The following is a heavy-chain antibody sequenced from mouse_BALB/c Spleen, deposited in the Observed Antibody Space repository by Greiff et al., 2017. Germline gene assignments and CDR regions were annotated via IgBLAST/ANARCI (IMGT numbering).Heavy chain of an antibody. Sequence: QVQLKESGPGLVAPSQSLSITCTVSGFSLTGYGVNWVRQPPGKGLEWLGMIWGDGSTDYNSALKSRLSISKDNSKSQVFLKMNSLQTDDTARYYCAREGDYYGSAWFAYWGQGTLVTVSA. CDR2: IWGDGST. V-gene: IGHV2-6-7*01. CDR1: GFSLTGYG. D-gene: IGHD1-1*01. J-gene: IGHJ3*01. CDR3: AREGDYYGSAWFAY.